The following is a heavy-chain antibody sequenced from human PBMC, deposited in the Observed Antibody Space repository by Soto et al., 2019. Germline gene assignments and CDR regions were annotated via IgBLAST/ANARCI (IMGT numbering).Heavy chain of an antibody. CDR3: ARPRSGWYDFGAFDI. J-gene: IGHJ3*02. CDR2: IYYSGST. D-gene: IGHD6-19*01. CDR1: GGSISSSSYY. Sequence: QLQLQESGPGLVKPSETLSLTCTVSGGSISSSSYYWGWIRQPPGKGLEWIGSIYYSGSTYYNPSLKSRVTISVDTSKNQFSLKLSSVTAADTAVYYCARPRSGWYDFGAFDIWGQGTMVTVSS. V-gene: IGHV4-39*01.